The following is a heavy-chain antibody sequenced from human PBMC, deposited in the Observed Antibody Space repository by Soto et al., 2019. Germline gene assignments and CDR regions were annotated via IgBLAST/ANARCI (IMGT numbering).Heavy chain of an antibody. Sequence: SETLSLTCTVSGGSISSGGYYWSWVRQPPGKGLEWIGEIYHSGSTNYNPSLKSRVTISVDKSKNQFSLKLSSVTAADTAVYYCARVDCSSTSCYRGVTNYGMDVWGQGTTVTVSS. CDR2: IYHSGST. CDR3: ARVDCSSTSCYRGVTNYGMDV. J-gene: IGHJ6*02. D-gene: IGHD2-2*01. V-gene: IGHV4-39*07. CDR1: GGSISSGGYY.